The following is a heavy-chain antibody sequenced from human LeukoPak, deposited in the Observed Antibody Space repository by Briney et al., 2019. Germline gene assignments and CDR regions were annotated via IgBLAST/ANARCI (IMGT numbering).Heavy chain of an antibody. Sequence: PGGPLRLSCAASGVPFRSYSMNWVRPAPGKGLEGGSYISSSGSTIYYADSVKGRFTISRDNAKNSLSLQMNSVRAEDTAVYYCARGASYYDILTGYWGSMVQKAFDIWGQGTMVTVSS. CDR1: GVPFRSYS. D-gene: IGHD3-9*01. CDR2: ISSSGSTI. CDR3: ARGASYYDILTGYWGSMVQKAFDI. V-gene: IGHV3-48*04. J-gene: IGHJ3*02.